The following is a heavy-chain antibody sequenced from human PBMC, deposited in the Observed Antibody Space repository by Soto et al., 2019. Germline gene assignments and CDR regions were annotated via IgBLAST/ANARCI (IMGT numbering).Heavy chain of an antibody. V-gene: IGHV3-23*01. Sequence: EVQLLESGGGLVQPGGSLRLSCAASGFTFSSYAMSWVRQAPGKGLEWVSAISGSGGSTYYADSVKGRFTISRDNSKNTLYLQMSSLRAEDTAVYYCAKVLGYCSGGSCYPGSHNWFDPWGQGTLVTVSS. CDR1: GFTFSSYA. CDR2: ISGSGGST. J-gene: IGHJ5*02. CDR3: AKVLGYCSGGSCYPGSHNWFDP. D-gene: IGHD2-15*01.